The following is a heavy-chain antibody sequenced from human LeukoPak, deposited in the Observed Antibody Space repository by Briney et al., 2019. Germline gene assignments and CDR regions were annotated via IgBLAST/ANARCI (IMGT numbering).Heavy chain of an antibody. D-gene: IGHD4-23*01. J-gene: IGHJ4*02. CDR1: GFTFSSYE. CDR2: ISASGSTI. Sequence: GGSLSLSCAASGFTFSSYEMNWVRQAPGKGLEWVSYISASGSTIYYADSVKGRFTISRDISKNTFYLQMSSLRAEDTAVYYCARRAGGYSHPYDYWGQGVLVTVSS. V-gene: IGHV3-48*03. CDR3: ARRAGGYSHPYDY.